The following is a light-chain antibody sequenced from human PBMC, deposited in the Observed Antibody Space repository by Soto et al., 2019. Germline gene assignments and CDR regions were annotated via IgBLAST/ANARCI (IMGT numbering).Light chain of an antibody. Sequence: QSALTQPPSVSGSPGQSVTISCTGTSSDVGKYDRVSWYQQPPGTAPKLIIYEVTNRPSGVPARFSGSKSGNTASLTISGLQAEDEADYYCSSYTSTSRYVFGAGTKATV. CDR1: SSDVGKYDR. J-gene: IGLJ1*01. CDR3: SSYTSTSRYV. CDR2: EVT. V-gene: IGLV2-18*02.